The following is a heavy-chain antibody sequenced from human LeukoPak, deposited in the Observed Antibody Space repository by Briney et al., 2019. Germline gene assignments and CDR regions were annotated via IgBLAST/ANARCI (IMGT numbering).Heavy chain of an antibody. J-gene: IGHJ3*02. Sequence: GESLKISCKGSGYSFTSYWIGWVRQKPGKGLEWMGIIYPGDSDTRYSPSFQGQVAISADKSISTAYLQWSSLKASDTAIYYCARRITGTTDAFDIWGQGTLVTVSS. V-gene: IGHV5-51*01. CDR3: ARRITGTTDAFDI. CDR1: GYSFTSYW. D-gene: IGHD1-7*01. CDR2: IYPGDSDT.